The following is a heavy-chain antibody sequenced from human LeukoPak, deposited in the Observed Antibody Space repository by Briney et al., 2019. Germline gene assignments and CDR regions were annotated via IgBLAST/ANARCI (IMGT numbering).Heavy chain of an antibody. CDR1: GGSISSSNW. CDR3: ARVNRDSSGYMFDY. D-gene: IGHD3-22*01. J-gene: IGHJ4*02. V-gene: IGHV4-4*02. Sequence: PSETLSLTCAVSGGSISSSNWWSWVRQPPGKGLEWIGEIYHSGSTNYNPSLKSRVTISVDKSKNQFSLKLSSVTAADTAVYYCARVNRDSSGYMFDYWGQGTLVTVSS. CDR2: IYHSGST.